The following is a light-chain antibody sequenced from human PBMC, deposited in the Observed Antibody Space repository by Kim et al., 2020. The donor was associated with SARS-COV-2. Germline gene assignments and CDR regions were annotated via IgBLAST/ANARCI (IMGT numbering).Light chain of an antibody. J-gene: IGKJ3*01. Sequence: DIQMTQSPSSLSASVGDRVTITCQASQDISNYLNWYQQKPGKAPKLLIYDASNLETGVPSRFSGSGSGTDFTFTISSLQPEDIATYYCQQYDNLPLTFGPRATVDIK. CDR2: DAS. CDR3: QQYDNLPLT. V-gene: IGKV1-33*01. CDR1: QDISNY.